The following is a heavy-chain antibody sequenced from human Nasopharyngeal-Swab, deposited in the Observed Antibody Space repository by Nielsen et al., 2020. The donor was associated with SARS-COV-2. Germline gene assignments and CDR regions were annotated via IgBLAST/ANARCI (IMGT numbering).Heavy chain of an antibody. CDR1: GFTFSNYW. CDR2: INMYGTPT. D-gene: IGHD1-26*01. V-gene: IGHV3-74*03. Sequence: GGSLRLSCAASGFTFSNYWMHWVRQAPGKVLVWVARINMYGTPTTHADSVKGRFTISRGNAKNTLSLQMNSLTPEDTAVYFCVRGPIEGATGYFQHWGQGTLVTVSS. CDR3: VRGPIEGATGYFQH. J-gene: IGHJ1*01.